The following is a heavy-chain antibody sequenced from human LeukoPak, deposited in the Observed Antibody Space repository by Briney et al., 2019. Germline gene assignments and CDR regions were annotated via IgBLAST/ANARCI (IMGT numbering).Heavy chain of an antibody. J-gene: IGHJ4*02. CDR3: AKDLVVVPAAMD. Sequence: GGSLRLSCAASGFTFSSYGMHWVRQAPGKGLEWVAFIRYDGSNKYYADSVKGRFTISRDNSKNTLYLQMNSLRAEDTAVYYCAKDLVVVPAAMDWGQGTLVTVSS. CDR2: IRYDGSNK. V-gene: IGHV3-30*02. CDR1: GFTFSSYG. D-gene: IGHD2-2*01.